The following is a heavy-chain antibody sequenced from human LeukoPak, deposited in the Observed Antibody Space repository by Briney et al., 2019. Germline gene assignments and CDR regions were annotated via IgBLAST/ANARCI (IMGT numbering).Heavy chain of an antibody. J-gene: IGHJ6*02. V-gene: IGHV3-30*02. Sequence: GGSLRLSCAASGFTFSSYGMHWVRQAPGKGLEWVALIWYDGSNKYYADSVKGRFTISRDNSKNTLYLQMNSLRAEDTAVYYCARDRTLPHGRCSGGSCLSYYYYGMDVWGQGTTVTVSS. D-gene: IGHD2-15*01. CDR2: IWYDGSNK. CDR3: ARDRTLPHGRCSGGSCLSYYYYGMDV. CDR1: GFTFSSYG.